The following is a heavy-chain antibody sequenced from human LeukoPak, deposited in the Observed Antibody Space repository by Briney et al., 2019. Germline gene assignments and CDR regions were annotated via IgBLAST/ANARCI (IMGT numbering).Heavy chain of an antibody. CDR1: GFTFSSYW. J-gene: IGHJ4*02. D-gene: IGHD6-13*01. CDR3: ARWRIGYSSSWYYFDY. Sequence: GSLRLSCAASGFTFSSYWMSWVRQAPGKGLEWIGEINHSGSTNYNPSLKSRVTISVDTSKNQFSLKLSSVTAADTAVYYCARWRIGYSSSWYYFDYWGQGTLVTVSS. CDR2: INHSGST. V-gene: IGHV4-34*01.